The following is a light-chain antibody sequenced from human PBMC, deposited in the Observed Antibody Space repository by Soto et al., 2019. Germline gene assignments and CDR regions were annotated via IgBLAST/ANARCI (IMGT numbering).Light chain of an antibody. CDR1: ESIRSD. CDR3: QQYHDRPPIT. V-gene: IGKV3-15*01. J-gene: IGKJ5*01. Sequence: EIVMTQSPDILSVPPGDRATLSCRASESIRSDLAWYQQKPGQAPRLLIFGGSIRAADIPARFSGSGSGTEFTLTIGTLQSEDFAIYYCQQYHDRPPITFGQGTRLETK. CDR2: GGS.